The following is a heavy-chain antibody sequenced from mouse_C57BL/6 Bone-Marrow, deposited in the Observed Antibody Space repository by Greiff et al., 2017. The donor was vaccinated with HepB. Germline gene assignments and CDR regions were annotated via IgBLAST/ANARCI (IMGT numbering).Heavy chain of an antibody. V-gene: IGHV3-6*01. CDR3: ARAYGSSHWYFDV. D-gene: IGHD1-1*01. J-gene: IGHJ1*03. Sequence: EVQVVESGPGLVKPSQSLSLTCSVTGYSITSGYYWNWIRQFPGNKLEWMGYISYDGGNNYNPSLKNRISITRDTSKNQFFLKLNSVTTEDTATYYCARAYGSSHWYFDVWGTGTTVTVSS. CDR2: ISYDGGN. CDR1: GYSITSGYY.